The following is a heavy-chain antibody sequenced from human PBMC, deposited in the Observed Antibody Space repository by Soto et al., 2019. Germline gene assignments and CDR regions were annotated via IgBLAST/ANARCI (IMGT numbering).Heavy chain of an antibody. J-gene: IGHJ4*02. D-gene: IGHD1-1*01. CDR1: GYSFISYW. Sequence: PGESLKISCKGSGYSFISYWIGWVRQMPGKGLEWMGIIYPADSDTRYSPSFQGQVTISVDKSISTAYLQWSSLKASDTAIYYCARPPAYNWNDVGYFDYWGQGTLVTVSS. CDR3: ARPPAYNWNDVGYFDY. CDR2: IYPADSDT. V-gene: IGHV5-51*01.